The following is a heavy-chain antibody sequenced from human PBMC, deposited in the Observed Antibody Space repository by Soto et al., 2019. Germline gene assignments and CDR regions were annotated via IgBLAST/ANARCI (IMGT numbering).Heavy chain of an antibody. J-gene: IGHJ5*02. V-gene: IGHV2-5*02. CDR2: IYWDDDK. D-gene: IGHD3-16*01. CDR3: AHIPNYYQYDWFDP. CDR1: GFSLTTRGVG. Sequence: QITLTESGPTLVTPPQTLPLTCTFSGFSLTTRGVGVGWIRQPPGKALECLALIYWDDDKRYSPSLQSRLSITKDTSKNQVVLTMTNVDPVDTATYYCAHIPNYYQYDWFDPWGQGTLVAVSS.